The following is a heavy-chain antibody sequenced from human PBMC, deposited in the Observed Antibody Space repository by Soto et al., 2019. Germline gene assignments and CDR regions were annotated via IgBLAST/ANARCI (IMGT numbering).Heavy chain of an antibody. Sequence: GGSLRLSCAASGFTFSSYWMSWVRQAPGKGLEWVANIKQDGSEKYYVDSVKGRFTISRDNAKNSLYLQMTSLRAEDTAVYYCARDCPVITMVRGVKVDYYYMDVWGKGTTVTVSS. CDR3: ARDCPVITMVRGVKVDYYYMDV. J-gene: IGHJ6*03. D-gene: IGHD3-10*01. V-gene: IGHV3-7*01. CDR2: IKQDGSEK. CDR1: GFTFSSYW.